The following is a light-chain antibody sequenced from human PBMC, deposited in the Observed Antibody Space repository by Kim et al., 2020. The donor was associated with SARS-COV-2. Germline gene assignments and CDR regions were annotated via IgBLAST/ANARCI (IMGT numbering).Light chain of an antibody. CDR1: QSLGNNY. CDR3: QQYGESPLT. J-gene: IGKJ4*01. V-gene: IGKV3-20*01. CDR2: GAS. Sequence: EIVLTQSPGTLSLSPGYRATLSCRASQSLGNNYLAWYQQKPGQAPRHLIYGASVRATGIPDRFSGSGSGTDFTLTISRLEPEDFAVYFCQQYGESPLTFGGGTKVDIK.